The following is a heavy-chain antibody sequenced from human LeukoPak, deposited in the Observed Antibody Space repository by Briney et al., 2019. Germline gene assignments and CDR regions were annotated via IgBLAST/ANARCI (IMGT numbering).Heavy chain of an antibody. V-gene: IGHV3-23*01. CDR3: AKATGYLL. CDR1: GFTFSNYA. J-gene: IGHJ4*02. CDR2: IGNSGGST. D-gene: IGHD1-14*01. Sequence: GGSLRLSCAASGFTFSNYAMSWLRQAPGKGLEWVSTIGNSGGSTYYADSVKGRFTIARDDPENTLFLQMNGLRAEDTAVYYCAKATGYLLWGQGTLVTVSS.